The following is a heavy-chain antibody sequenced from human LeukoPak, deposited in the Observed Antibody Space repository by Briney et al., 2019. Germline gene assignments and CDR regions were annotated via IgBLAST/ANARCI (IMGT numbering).Heavy chain of an antibody. CDR3: ARAHSNHDY. CDR1: GFTVSSNY. J-gene: IGHJ4*02. Sequence: PGGSLRLSCAASGFTVSSNYMSWVRQAPGKGLECFSVIYSGGSTYYADSVKGRFTISRDNAKNSLYLQMNSLRAEDTAVYYCARAHSNHDYWGQGALVTVSS. V-gene: IGHV3-53*01. D-gene: IGHD4-11*01. CDR2: IYSGGST.